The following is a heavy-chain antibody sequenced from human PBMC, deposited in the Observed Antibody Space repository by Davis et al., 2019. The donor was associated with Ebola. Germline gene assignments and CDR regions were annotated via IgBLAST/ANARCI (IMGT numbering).Heavy chain of an antibody. D-gene: IGHD1-26*01. CDR2: ISYDGSNK. CDR1: GFTFSSYS. Sequence: PGGSLRLSCAASGFTFSSYSMNWVRQAPGKGLEWVAVISYDGSNKYYADSVKGRFTISRDNAKNSLYLQMNSLRDEDTAVYYCARSSIVGATADFDYWGQGTLVTVSS. J-gene: IGHJ4*02. V-gene: IGHV3-30*03. CDR3: ARSSIVGATADFDY.